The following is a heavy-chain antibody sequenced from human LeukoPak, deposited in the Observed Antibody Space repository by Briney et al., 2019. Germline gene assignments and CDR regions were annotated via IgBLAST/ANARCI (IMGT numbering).Heavy chain of an antibody. CDR2: FDPEDGET. V-gene: IGHV1-24*01. D-gene: IGHD3-10*01. Sequence: ASVKVSCKVSGYTLTELSMHWVRQAPGKGLEWMGGFDPEDGETIYAQKFQGRVTMTEDTSTDTAYMELSSLRSEDTAVYYCATWALWFGYSWFDPWGQGTLVTVSS. CDR1: GYTLTELS. CDR3: ATWALWFGYSWFDP. J-gene: IGHJ5*02.